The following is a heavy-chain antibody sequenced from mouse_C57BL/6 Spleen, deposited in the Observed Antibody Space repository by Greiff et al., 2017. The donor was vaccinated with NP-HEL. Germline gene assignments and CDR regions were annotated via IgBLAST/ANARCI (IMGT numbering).Heavy chain of an antibody. Sequence: EVKLQESGGGLVQPGGSLKLSCAASGFTFSDYGMAWVRQAPRKGPEWVAFISNLAYSIYYADTVTGRFTISRENAKNTLYLEMSSLRSEDTAMYYCARHDYYGSSYGYFDVWGTGTTVTVSS. D-gene: IGHD1-1*01. V-gene: IGHV5-15*01. CDR1: GFTFSDYG. CDR2: ISNLAYSI. CDR3: ARHDYYGSSYGYFDV. J-gene: IGHJ1*03.